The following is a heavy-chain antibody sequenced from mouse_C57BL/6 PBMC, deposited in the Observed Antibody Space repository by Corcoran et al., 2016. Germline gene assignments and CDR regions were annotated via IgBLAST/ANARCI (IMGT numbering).Heavy chain of an antibody. Sequence: EVQLQQSGPELVKPGASVKISCKASGYTFTDYYMNWVKQSHGKSLEWIGDINPNNGGTIYNQKFKGKATLTVDKSSSTAYMELRSLTSEDTAVYYCARGLFDYWGQGTTLTVSS. V-gene: IGHV1-26*01. CDR3: ARGLFDY. D-gene: IGHD3-1*01. CDR2: INPNNGGT. J-gene: IGHJ2*01. CDR1: GYTFTDYY.